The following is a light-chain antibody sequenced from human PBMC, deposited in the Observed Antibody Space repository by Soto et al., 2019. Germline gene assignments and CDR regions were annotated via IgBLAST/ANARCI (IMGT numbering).Light chain of an antibody. Sequence: DIQMTQSPSTLSASVGDSVTITCRASQSINNWLAWYQQKPGKAPKLLLYKASTLQSGVPSRFSGSGSGTEFTLTISTLQPDDFATYYCQQYNSYPYTFGQGTKLEIK. V-gene: IGKV1-5*03. CDR2: KAS. J-gene: IGKJ2*01. CDR3: QQYNSYPYT. CDR1: QSINNW.